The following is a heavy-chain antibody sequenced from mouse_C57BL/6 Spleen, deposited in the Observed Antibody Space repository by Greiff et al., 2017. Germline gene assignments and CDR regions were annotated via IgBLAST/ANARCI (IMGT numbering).Heavy chain of an antibody. D-gene: IGHD2-3*01. V-gene: IGHV1-76*01. CDR3: AIIYDGYSCAMDY. CDR1: GYTFTDYY. CDR2: IYPGSGNT. J-gene: IGHJ4*01. Sequence: QVQLQQSGAELVRPGASVKLSCKASGYTFTDYYINWVKQRPGQGLEWIARIYPGSGNTYYNEKFKGKATLPAEKSSSTAYMQLSSLTSEDSAVYFCAIIYDGYSCAMDYWGQGTSVTVSS.